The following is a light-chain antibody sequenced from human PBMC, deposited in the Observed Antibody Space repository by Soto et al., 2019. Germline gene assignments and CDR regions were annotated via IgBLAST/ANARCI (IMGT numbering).Light chain of an antibody. J-gene: IGKJ1*01. CDR1: QSLVHQDGNTY. V-gene: IGKV2-24*01. Sequence: DIVVTQTPLSSPVALGQAASISCRSSQSLVHQDGNTYLSWFHQRPGQPPRLLIYKVSVRFSGVPDRFSESGAGTDFTLTISRVETEDVGVYYCMQATQSPWTFGQGTKGEIK. CDR3: MQATQSPWT. CDR2: KVS.